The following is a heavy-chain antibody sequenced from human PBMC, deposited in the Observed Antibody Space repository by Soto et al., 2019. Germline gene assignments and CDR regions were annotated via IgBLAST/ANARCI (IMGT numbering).Heavy chain of an antibody. Sequence: VQLQESGPGLVKPSQTRSLTCTGSSDSITSGPYYWSWVSQHPGRGLGWIGYIYYRVNSYYNPSLKSRISISLDRSKNQFSRELNSLTAADTAVYYCARSGGSNSWYGVFDFWCQGTLVTVSS. CDR3: ARSGGSNSWYGVFDF. J-gene: IGHJ4*02. D-gene: IGHD2-15*01. CDR1: SDSITSGPYY. V-gene: IGHV4-31*03. CDR2: IYYRVNS.